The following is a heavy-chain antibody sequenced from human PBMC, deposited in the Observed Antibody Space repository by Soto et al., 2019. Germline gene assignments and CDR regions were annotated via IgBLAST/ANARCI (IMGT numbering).Heavy chain of an antibody. V-gene: IGHV1-18*01. Sequence: QVQLVQSGAEVKKPGASVKVSGKTSGYTFTSYGISWVRQAPGQGLEGMGWISPYNGKTNYAQKVQGRVTMTTDTYTSTAYMELRSLRSDDTAVYYCARDYSSGWSTNFWGKGENWFEPWGQGTLVTVSS. D-gene: IGHD6-19*01. J-gene: IGHJ5*02. CDR2: ISPYNGKT. CDR1: GYTFTSYG. CDR3: ARDYSSGWSTNFWGKGENWFEP.